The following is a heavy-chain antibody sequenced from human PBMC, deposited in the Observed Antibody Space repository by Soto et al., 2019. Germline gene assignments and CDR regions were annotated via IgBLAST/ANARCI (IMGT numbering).Heavy chain of an antibody. V-gene: IGHV3-49*03. CDR1: GFTFGDYA. D-gene: IGHD6-13*01. J-gene: IGHJ5*02. Sequence: PGGSLRLSCTASGFTFGDYAMSWFRQAPGKGLEWVGFIRSKAYGGTTEYAASVKGRFTISRDDSKSIAYLQMNSLKTEDTAVYYCTRVPLPWYSSSSSNWFDPWGQGTLVTVSS. CDR2: IRSKAYGGTT. CDR3: TRVPLPWYSSSSSNWFDP.